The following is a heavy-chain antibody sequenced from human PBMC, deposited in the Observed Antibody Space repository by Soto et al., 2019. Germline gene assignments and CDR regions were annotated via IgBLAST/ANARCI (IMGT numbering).Heavy chain of an antibody. D-gene: IGHD6-19*01. Sequence: SETLSLTCTVSGGSISSYYWSWIRQPPGKGLEWIGYIYYSGSTNYNPSLKSRVTISVDTSKNQFSLKLSSVTAADTAVYYCATIAVAGTIDYWGQGTLVTVSS. CDR3: ATIAVAGTIDY. CDR2: IYYSGST. J-gene: IGHJ4*02. V-gene: IGHV4-59*08. CDR1: GGSISSYY.